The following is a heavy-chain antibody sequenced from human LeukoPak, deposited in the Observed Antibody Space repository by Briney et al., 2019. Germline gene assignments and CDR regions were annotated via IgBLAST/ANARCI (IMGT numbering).Heavy chain of an antibody. Sequence: GGSLRLSCSASGFTFLSYAMHWVRQAPGKGLEYVSATSSDGGSTYYADSVKGRFTISRDNSKNTLYLQMNSLRAEDTAVYYCANPRFGELFPLDYWGQGTLVTVSS. CDR1: GFTFLSYA. V-gene: IGHV3-64*04. D-gene: IGHD3-10*01. CDR3: ANPRFGELFPLDY. J-gene: IGHJ4*02. CDR2: TSSDGGST.